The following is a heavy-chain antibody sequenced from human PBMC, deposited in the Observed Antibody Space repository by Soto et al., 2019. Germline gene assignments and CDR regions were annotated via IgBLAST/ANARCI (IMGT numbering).Heavy chain of an antibody. CDR2: IYYSGST. D-gene: IGHD1-26*01. CDR3: ATQEVGGSYVYTFAP. CDR1: GGSISSSSYY. V-gene: IGHV4-39*01. Sequence: SETLSLTCTVSGGSISSSSYYWGWIRQPPGKGLEWIGSIYYSGSTYYNPSLKSRVTISVDTSKNQFSLKLSSVTAADTAVYYCATQEVGGSYVYTFAPWGQGTLVTVSS. J-gene: IGHJ5*02.